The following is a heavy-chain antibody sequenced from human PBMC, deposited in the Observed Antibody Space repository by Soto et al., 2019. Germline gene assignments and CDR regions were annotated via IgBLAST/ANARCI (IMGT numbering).Heavy chain of an antibody. Sequence: ASVKVSCKASGYTFTGYYMHWVRQAPGQGLEWMGWINPSGGSTSYAQKFQGRVTMTRDTSTSTVYMELSSLRSEDTAVYYCAREVAARRRYFDYWGQGTLVTVSS. V-gene: IGHV1-46*01. CDR1: GYTFTGYY. CDR3: AREVAARRRYFDY. D-gene: IGHD6-6*01. J-gene: IGHJ4*02. CDR2: INPSGGST.